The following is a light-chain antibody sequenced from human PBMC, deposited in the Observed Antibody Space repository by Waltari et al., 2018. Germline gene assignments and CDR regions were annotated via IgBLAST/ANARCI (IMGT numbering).Light chain of an antibody. CDR3: QQLDSYPFT. Sequence: DVQLTQSTSFLSASVRDRVTITCRASQGIGRYLAWCHQKPGKAPKLLIYAASTLQSGVPSRFSGSGSGTEFTLTISSLQPEDFATYFCQQLDSYPFTFGPGTKVDIK. J-gene: IGKJ3*01. CDR2: AAS. V-gene: IGKV1-9*01. CDR1: QGIGRY.